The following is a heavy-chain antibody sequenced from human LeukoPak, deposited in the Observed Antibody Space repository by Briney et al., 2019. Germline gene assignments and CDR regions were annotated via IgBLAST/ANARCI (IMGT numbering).Heavy chain of an antibody. CDR3: ARDGVGGPPSFVDY. V-gene: IGHV4-59*01. J-gene: IGHJ4*02. D-gene: IGHD2-15*01. CDR1: GGSITSYY. Sequence: PSETLSLTCTVSGGSITSYYWSWIRQPPGKGPEWIGYIYYTGSTNHNPSLKSRVTISLDTSKNQFSLKLTSVTAADTAVYYCARDGVGGPPSFVDYWGQGTLVTVSS. CDR2: IYYTGST.